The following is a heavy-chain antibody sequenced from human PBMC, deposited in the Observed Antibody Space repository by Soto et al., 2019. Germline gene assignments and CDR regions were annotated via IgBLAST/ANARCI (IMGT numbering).Heavy chain of an antibody. J-gene: IGHJ3*02. V-gene: IGHV6-1*01. CDR2: TYYRSKWYN. CDR3: ASTDVLRAFDI. Sequence: SQTLSLTCAISGDSVSSNSAAWNWIRYSPSRGLEWLGRTYYRSKWYNDYAVSVKSRITINPDTSKNQFSLQLNSVTPEDTAVYYCASTDVLRAFDIWGQWTMVTVSS. D-gene: IGHD3-9*01. CDR1: GDSVSSNSAA.